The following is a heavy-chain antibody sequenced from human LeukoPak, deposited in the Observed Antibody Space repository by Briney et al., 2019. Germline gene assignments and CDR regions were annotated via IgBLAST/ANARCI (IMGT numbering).Heavy chain of an antibody. J-gene: IGHJ3*02. D-gene: IGHD2/OR15-2a*01. Sequence: GGSLRLSCGASGFTSFNFPMTWVREAPGKGVEGVSHIRSDGTITYADSVKGRFTISRDDAKTSVYLQLNSLRDEDTAIYYCARDNIWAFDIWGQGTMVTVSS. CDR2: IRSDGTI. CDR3: ARDNIWAFDI. CDR1: GFTSFNFP. V-gene: IGHV3-69-1*01.